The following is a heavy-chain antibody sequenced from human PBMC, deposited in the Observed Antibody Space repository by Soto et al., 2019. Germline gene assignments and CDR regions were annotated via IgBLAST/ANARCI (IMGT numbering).Heavy chain of an antibody. V-gene: IGHV3-21*01. J-gene: IGHJ4*02. D-gene: IGHD1-1*01. Sequence: GGSLRLSCAASGFTFSSYRMSWVRQAPGKGLEWVSSITTSSSYIYYADSVKGRFTISRDNAKNSLYLQLNTLRAEDKAVYYCARDQRGTGPSSDWGQGTLVTVSS. CDR2: ITTSSSYI. CDR1: GFTFSSYR. CDR3: ARDQRGTGPSSD.